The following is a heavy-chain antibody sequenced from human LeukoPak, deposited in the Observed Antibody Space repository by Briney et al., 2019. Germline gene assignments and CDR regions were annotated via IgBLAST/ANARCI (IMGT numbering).Heavy chain of an antibody. CDR3: ARATPWLLPGY. Sequence: SETLSLTCTVSGGSISSYYWSWVRQPPGKGLGWIGHIYDTGNTNYNPSLESRVTISVDTSKNQFSLRLTSVTAADTAVYFCARATPWLLPGYWGQGTLVTVSS. CDR1: GGSISSYY. J-gene: IGHJ4*02. V-gene: IGHV4-59*01. CDR2: IYDTGNT. D-gene: IGHD3-22*01.